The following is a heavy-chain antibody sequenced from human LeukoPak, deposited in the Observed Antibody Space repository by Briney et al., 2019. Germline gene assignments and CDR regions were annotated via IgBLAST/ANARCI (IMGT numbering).Heavy chain of an antibody. D-gene: IGHD6-13*01. CDR1: GYSFTGYW. Sequence: GESLKISCKGSGYSFTGYWIGWVRQMPGKGLEWMGIIYPGDSDTRYSPSFQGQVTISADKSLSTAYLQWNSLKASDTAIYYCARRSSSWYRGNFYYYMDVWGKGTTVTVSS. CDR3: ARRSSSWYRGNFYYYMDV. CDR2: IYPGDSDT. V-gene: IGHV5-51*01. J-gene: IGHJ6*03.